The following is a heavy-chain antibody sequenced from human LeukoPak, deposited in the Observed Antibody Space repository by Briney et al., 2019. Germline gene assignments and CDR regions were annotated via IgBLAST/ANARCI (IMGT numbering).Heavy chain of an antibody. D-gene: IGHD2-15*01. J-gene: IGHJ6*03. CDR2: IYHSGST. V-gene: IGHV4-30-4*01. CDR3: ARDRGSRVDYYYYYMDV. CDR1: GGSISSGDYY. Sequence: SETLSLTCTVSGGSISSGDYYWSWIRQPPGKGLEWIGYIYHSGSTYYNPSLKSRVTISVDRSKNQFSLKLSSVTAADTAVYYCARDRGSRVDYYYYYMDVWGKGTTVTVSS.